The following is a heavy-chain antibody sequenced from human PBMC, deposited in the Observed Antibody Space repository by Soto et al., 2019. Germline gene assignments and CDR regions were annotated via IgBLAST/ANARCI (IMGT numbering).Heavy chain of an antibody. CDR2: IYYSGST. CDR3: ARDLLRYYDFWSGYYHEGNHDAFDI. D-gene: IGHD3-3*01. Sequence: WSWIRQPPGKGLEWIGYIYYSGSTNYNPSLKSRVTISVDTSKNQFSLKLNSVTAADTAVYYCARDLLRYYDFWSGYYHEGNHDAFDIWGQGTMVTVSS. V-gene: IGHV4-59*01. J-gene: IGHJ3*02.